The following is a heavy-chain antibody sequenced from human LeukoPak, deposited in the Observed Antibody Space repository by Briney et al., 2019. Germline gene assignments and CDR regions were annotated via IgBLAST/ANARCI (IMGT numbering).Heavy chain of an antibody. CDR2: ISRTGNSI. V-gene: IGHV3-48*03. D-gene: IGHD6-13*01. CDR3: ARGPYSSNWYVDY. Sequence: QPGGSLRLSCAASGLTLSSYEMNWVRLAPGKGLEWISYISRTGNSIYYADSVKGRFAISRDSAKNSLYLQMNSLRAEDTAVYYCARGPYSSNWYVDYWGQGTLVTVAS. J-gene: IGHJ4*02. CDR1: GLTLSSYE.